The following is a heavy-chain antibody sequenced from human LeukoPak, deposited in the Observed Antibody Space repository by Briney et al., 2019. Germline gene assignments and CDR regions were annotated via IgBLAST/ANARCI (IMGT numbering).Heavy chain of an antibody. V-gene: IGHV4-4*09. CDR1: GDSISSYY. CDR3: ARLTRLSTSPDRYYLVY. J-gene: IGHJ4*02. Sequence: SETLSLTCTVSGDSISSYYWSWIRQPPGKGLEWIGYIYTSGGTNYIPSLKGRVTISIGTSKNQFSLKLSSVTAADSAVYYCARLTRLSTSPDRYYLVYWGQGTLVTVSS. D-gene: IGHD6-6*01. CDR2: IYTSGGT.